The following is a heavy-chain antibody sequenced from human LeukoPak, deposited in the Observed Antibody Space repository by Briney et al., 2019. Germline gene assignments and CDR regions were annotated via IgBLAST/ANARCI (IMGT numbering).Heavy chain of an antibody. CDR1: GFTFSSYA. CDR3: ARGLRYPKYSSSFRGTNWFDP. Sequence: GGSLRLSCAASGFTFSSYAMNWVRQAPGKGLEWVSVISGTGGRTYYADSVKGRFTISRDNAKNTLYLQMNSLGAEDTAVYYCARGLRYPKYSSSFRGTNWFDPWGQGTLVTVSS. D-gene: IGHD6-6*01. J-gene: IGHJ5*02. V-gene: IGHV3-23*01. CDR2: ISGTGGRT.